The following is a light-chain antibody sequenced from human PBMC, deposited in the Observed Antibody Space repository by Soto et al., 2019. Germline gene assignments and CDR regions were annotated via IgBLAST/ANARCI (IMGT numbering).Light chain of an antibody. CDR2: EGS. J-gene: IGLJ2*01. V-gene: IGLV2-23*01. CDR1: SSDVGSYNL. CDR3: CSYAGSSTVV. Sequence: QSVLTQPASVSGSPGQSITISCTGTSSDVGSYNLVSWYQQHPGKAPKLMIYEGSKRPSGVSNRCSGSKSGNTASLTISGLQAEDEADYYCCSYAGSSTVVFGGGTKVTVL.